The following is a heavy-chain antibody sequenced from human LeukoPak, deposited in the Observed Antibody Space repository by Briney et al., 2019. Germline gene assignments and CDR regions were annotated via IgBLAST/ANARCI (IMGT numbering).Heavy chain of an antibody. CDR2: INHSGST. CDR1: GGSFSGYY. J-gene: IGHJ4*02. D-gene: IGHD3-16*01. CDR3: ARYDAKSTVGVVDY. V-gene: IGHV4-34*01. Sequence: PSETLSLTCAVYGGSFSGYYWSWIRQPPGKGLEWIGEINHSGSTNYNPSLKSRVTISVDTSKNQFPLKLSSVTAADTAVYYCARYDAKSTVGVVDYWGQGTLVTVSS.